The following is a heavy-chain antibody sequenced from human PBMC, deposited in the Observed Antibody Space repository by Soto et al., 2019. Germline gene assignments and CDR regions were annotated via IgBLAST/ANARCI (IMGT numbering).Heavy chain of an antibody. Sequence: EVQLVESGGGLVQPGRSLRLSCAASGFTFDDHAMHWVRQAPGKGLEWVSGISWNSGSIGYADSVKGRFTISRDNAKNSLYLQMNSLRAEDTALYYCAKDSGGWFDPWGQGTLVTVSS. CDR3: AKDSGGWFDP. J-gene: IGHJ5*02. V-gene: IGHV3-9*01. CDR2: ISWNSGSI. CDR1: GFTFDDHA.